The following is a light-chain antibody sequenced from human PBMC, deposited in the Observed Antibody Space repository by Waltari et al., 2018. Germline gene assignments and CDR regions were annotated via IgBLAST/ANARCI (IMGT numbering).Light chain of an antibody. CDR2: GAS. Sequence: IVMTQSPATLSVSPGERATLSCRASQSVSTNLAWYQQKPGQAPRLLIYGASARATGVPARFSGSVSGTEFTLTISSLQSEDFAVYYCQQYNNWPPLFTFGPGTKVDI. J-gene: IGKJ3*01. V-gene: IGKV3-15*01. CDR1: QSVSTN. CDR3: QQYNNWPPLFT.